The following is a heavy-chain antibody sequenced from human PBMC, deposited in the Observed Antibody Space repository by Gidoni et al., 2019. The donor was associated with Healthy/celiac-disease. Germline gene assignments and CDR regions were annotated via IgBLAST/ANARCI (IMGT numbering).Heavy chain of an antibody. Sequence: QVQLQESGPGLVKPSETLSLTCTVSGGSISSYYWSWIRQPPGKGLEWIGYIYYSGSTNYNPSLKSRVTISVDTSKNQFSLKLSSVTAADTAVYYCARRTTVTGKTYWYFDLWGRGTLVTVSS. J-gene: IGHJ2*01. D-gene: IGHD4-17*01. CDR3: ARRTTVTGKTYWYFDL. CDR2: IYYSGST. V-gene: IGHV4-59*08. CDR1: GGSISSYY.